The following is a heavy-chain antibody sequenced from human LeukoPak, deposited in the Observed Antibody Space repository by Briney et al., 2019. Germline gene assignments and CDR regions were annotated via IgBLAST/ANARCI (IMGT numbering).Heavy chain of an antibody. V-gene: IGHV4-61*02. D-gene: IGHD3-3*01. CDR3: ARQPSYYDFWSGYPYFDY. Sequence: ESSQTLSLTCTVSGGSISSGSYYWSWIRQPAGKGLEWIGRIYASGSTNYNPSLKSRVTMSVDTSKNQFSLKLSSVTAADTAVYYCARQPSYYDFWSGYPYFDYWGQGTLVTVSS. J-gene: IGHJ4*02. CDR1: GGSISSGSYY. CDR2: IYASGST.